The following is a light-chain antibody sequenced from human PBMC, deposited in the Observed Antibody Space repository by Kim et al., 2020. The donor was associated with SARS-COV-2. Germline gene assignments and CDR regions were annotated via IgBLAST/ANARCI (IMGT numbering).Light chain of an antibody. Sequence: TVTMSSPRSSGSTASSYVQWYQLRPGSAPTAVIYEDNQRPSGVPDRFSGSIDSSSNSASLTISGLKTEDEADYYCQSYNSSNLNWVFGGGTKLTVL. CDR3: QSYNSSNLNWV. CDR1: SGSTASSY. J-gene: IGLJ3*02. V-gene: IGLV6-57*03. CDR2: EDN.